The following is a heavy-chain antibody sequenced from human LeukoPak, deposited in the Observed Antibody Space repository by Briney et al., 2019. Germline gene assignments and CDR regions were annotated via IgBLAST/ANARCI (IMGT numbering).Heavy chain of an antibody. D-gene: IGHD2-2*01. CDR2: INHSGST. CDR3: ARGEEDIVVVPAAMWFDP. J-gene: IGHJ5*02. Sequence: PSETLSLTYAVYGGSFSGYYWSWIRQPPGKGLEWIGEINHSGSTNYNPSLKSRVTISVDTSKNQFSLKLSSVTAADTAVYYCARGEEDIVVVPAAMWFDPWGQGTLVTVSS. V-gene: IGHV4-34*01. CDR1: GGSFSGYY.